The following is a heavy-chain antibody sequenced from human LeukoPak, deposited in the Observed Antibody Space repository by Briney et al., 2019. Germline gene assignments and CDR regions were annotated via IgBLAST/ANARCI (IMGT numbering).Heavy chain of an antibody. CDR1: VDSFTDYY. D-gene: IGHD6-13*01. J-gene: IGHJ5*02. CDR2: INHRGSI. Sequence: SSETLSLTCAVYVDSFTDYYWTWIRQPPGKGLEWIGQINHRGSINYNPSLKSRVTISVDTSKNQFSLKLSSVTAADTAVYYCARPNSSWSRHNFDPWGQGTLVTVSS. V-gene: IGHV4-34*01. CDR3: ARPNSSWSRHNFDP.